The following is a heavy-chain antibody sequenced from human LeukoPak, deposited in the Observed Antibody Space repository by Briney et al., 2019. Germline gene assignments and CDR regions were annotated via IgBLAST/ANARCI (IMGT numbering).Heavy chain of an antibody. D-gene: IGHD3-22*01. CDR3: ARALGRYYYDSSDYFDY. Sequence: GGSLRLSCAASGFTFSSYWMSWVRQAPGKGLEGVANIKQDGSEKYYVDSVKGRFTISRDNAKNSLYLQMNSLRAEDTAVYYCARALGRYYYDSSDYFDYWGQGTLVTVSS. CDR1: GFTFSSYW. V-gene: IGHV3-7*01. J-gene: IGHJ4*02. CDR2: IKQDGSEK.